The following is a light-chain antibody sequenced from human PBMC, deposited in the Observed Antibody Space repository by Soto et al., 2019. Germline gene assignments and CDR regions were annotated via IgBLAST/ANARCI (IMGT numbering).Light chain of an antibody. V-gene: IGLV1-40*01. CDR1: SSNIGAGYD. Sequence: QSVLTQPPSVSGAPGQRVTISCTGSSSNIGAGYDVHWYQQLPGTAPKLLIYGNSNRPSGVPDRFSGSKSGTSASLAITGLQAEDEADYYCQSYDSSLGGSVFGSGTKVTV. CDR3: QSYDSSLGGSV. J-gene: IGLJ1*01. CDR2: GNS.